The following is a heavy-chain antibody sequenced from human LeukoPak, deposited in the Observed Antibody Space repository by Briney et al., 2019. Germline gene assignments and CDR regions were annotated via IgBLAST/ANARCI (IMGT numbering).Heavy chain of an antibody. CDR3: ARGSFGTHWYFDL. V-gene: IGHV3-23*01. D-gene: IGHD3-10*01. J-gene: IGHJ2*01. CDR1: GFTFSSYG. Sequence: GGSLRLSCAACGFTFSSYGLNWVRQAPGKGLEWVSYIADDSTATYYPDSVKGRFTISRDNSKNTLSLLMSSLRAEDTAVYYCARGSFGTHWYFDLWGRGTLVTVSS. CDR2: IADDSTAT.